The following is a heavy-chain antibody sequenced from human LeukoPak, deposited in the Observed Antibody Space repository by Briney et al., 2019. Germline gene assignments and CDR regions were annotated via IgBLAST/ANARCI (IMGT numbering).Heavy chain of an antibody. CDR3: ARQIVGAIRSDAFDI. J-gene: IGHJ3*02. CDR2: IYYSGST. D-gene: IGHD1-26*01. CDR1: GGSISSSSYY. V-gene: IGHV4-39*01. Sequence: KPSETLSLTCTVSGGSISSSSYYWGWIRQPPGKGLEWIGSIYYSGSTYYNPSLKSRVTISVDTSKNQFSLKLSSVTAADTAVYYCARQIVGAIRSDAFDIWGQGTVVTVSS.